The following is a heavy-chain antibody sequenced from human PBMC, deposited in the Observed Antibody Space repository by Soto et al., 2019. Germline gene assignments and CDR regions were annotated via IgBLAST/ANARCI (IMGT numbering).Heavy chain of an antibody. J-gene: IGHJ6*03. CDR2: ISSSGSSI. CDR3: ATGGFDLYYYMDV. CDR1: GFTFSTYS. V-gene: IGHV3-48*01. Sequence: PGGSLRLSCAASGFTFSTYSMSWVRQAPGKGQEWVSYISSSGSSILDADSVKGRFTISRDNAKNSLYLQMNSLRAEDTAVYYCATGGFDLYYYMDVWGKGTTVTVS.